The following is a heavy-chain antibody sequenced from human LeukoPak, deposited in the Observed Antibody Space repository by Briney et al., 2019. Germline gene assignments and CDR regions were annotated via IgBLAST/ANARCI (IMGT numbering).Heavy chain of an antibody. CDR2: IYSDGSRT. J-gene: IGHJ4*02. CDR3: ARAQIDTAGGFDY. Sequence: PGGSLRLSCAASGVTFGDYGMSWVRQAPGKGLVWVSRIYSDGSRTTYADSVKGRFTISRDNAKNSLYLQMNSLRAEDTAVYYCARAQIDTAGGFDYWGQGTLVTVSS. D-gene: IGHD5-18*01. CDR1: GVTFGDYG. V-gene: IGHV3-74*01.